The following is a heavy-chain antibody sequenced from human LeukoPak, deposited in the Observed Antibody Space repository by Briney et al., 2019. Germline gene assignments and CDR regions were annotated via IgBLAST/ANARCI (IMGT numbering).Heavy chain of an antibody. CDR2: IGSSGSTI. V-gene: IGHV3-11*04. Sequence: GGSLRLSCAASGFTFSDYYMSWIRQAPGKGLEWVSYIGSSGSTIYYADSVKGRFTISRDNSKNTLYLHMNSLRAEDTAVYYCARGIAAALTPFDYWGQGTLVTVSS. CDR3: ARGIAAALTPFDY. D-gene: IGHD6-13*01. J-gene: IGHJ4*02. CDR1: GFTFSDYY.